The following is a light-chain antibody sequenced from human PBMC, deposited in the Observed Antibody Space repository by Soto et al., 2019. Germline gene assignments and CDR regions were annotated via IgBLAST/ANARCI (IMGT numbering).Light chain of an antibody. J-gene: IGLJ1*01. CDR2: DVS. Sequence: QSVLTQPASVSGSPGQSITISFTGTSSDVGGYNYVSWYQQHPGKAPKLMIYDVSNWPSGVSNRFSGSKSGNTASLTISGLQAEDEADYYCSSYTNSSPFVFGTGTKLTVL. CDR3: SSYTNSSPFV. CDR1: SSDVGGYNY. V-gene: IGLV2-14*01.